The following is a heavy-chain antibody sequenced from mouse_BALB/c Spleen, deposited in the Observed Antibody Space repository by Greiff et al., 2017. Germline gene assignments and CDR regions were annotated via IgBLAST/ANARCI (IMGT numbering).Heavy chain of an antibody. J-gene: IGHJ3*01. D-gene: IGHD2-10*02. CDR2: INPGSGGT. V-gene: IGHV1-54*03. CDR3: GRGEYGNYATWFAY. CDR1: GYAFTNYL. Sequence: QVQLQQSGAELVRPGTSVKVSCKASGYAFTNYLIEWVKQRPGQGLEWIGVINPGSGGTNYNEKFKGKATLTADKSSSTAYMQLSSLTSDDSAVYFCGRGEYGNYATWFAYWGQGTLVTVSA.